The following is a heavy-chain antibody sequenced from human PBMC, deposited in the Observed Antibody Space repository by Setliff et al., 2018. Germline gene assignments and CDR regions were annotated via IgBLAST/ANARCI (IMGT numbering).Heavy chain of an antibody. CDR1: GGSIINSYY. J-gene: IGHJ6*02. D-gene: IGHD5-12*01. CDR3: ARDQWVRSPPLYFSYSMDV. V-gene: IGHV4-4*07. CDR2: ISTSGNT. Sequence: SETLSLTCTVSGGSIINSYYWSWIRQPAGKGLEWIGRISTSGNTNYNPSLKSRVTVSLDTSKDQFSLKLTSMTAADTAVYYCARDQWVRSPPLYFSYSMDVWGQGTTVTVSS.